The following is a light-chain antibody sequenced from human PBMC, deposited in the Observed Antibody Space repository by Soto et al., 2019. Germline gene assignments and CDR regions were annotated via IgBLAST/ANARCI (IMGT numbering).Light chain of an antibody. CDR2: GAS. Sequence: EIVMTQSPVPLSVFPWERATLSCRATQSVGATVAWYHQRPGQAPRLLISGASTRATCVPARVSASGSGTAFTLTITSLQSDDFGVYYCQQYGDWHTTCGHGTRVEIK. J-gene: IGKJ1*01. V-gene: IGKV3-15*01. CDR1: QSVGAT. CDR3: QQYGDWHTT.